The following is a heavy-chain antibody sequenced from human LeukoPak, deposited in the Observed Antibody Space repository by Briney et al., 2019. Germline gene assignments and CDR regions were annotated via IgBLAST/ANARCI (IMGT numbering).Heavy chain of an antibody. J-gene: IGHJ4*02. V-gene: IGHV3-23*01. CDR3: AKRGIVIRGVLIMGFHKAAYYFDC. Sequence: PGGSLRLSCAASGITVCNYDMSWVRQAPGKGLEWVSGIRESGEGTNYADSVKGRFTISRDNSMNTVYLQMNSLRTEDTTVYFCAKRGIVIRGVLIMGFHKAAYYFDCWNQGMLVTVSS. CDR1: GITVCNYD. D-gene: IGHD3-10*01. CDR2: IRESGEGT.